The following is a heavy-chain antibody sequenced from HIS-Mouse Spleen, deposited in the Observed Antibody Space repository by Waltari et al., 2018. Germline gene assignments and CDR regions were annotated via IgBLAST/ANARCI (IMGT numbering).Heavy chain of an antibody. CDR2: ISYDGSNK. J-gene: IGHJ4*02. V-gene: IGHV3-30*18. D-gene: IGHD1-26*01. CDR3: AKDRGSQFDY. Sequence: QVQLVESGGGVVQPGRSLRLSCSASGFTFSCFFIHGVRQAPGKGLEWVAVISYDGSNKYYADSVKGRFTISRDNSKNTLYLQMNSLRAEDTAVYYCAKDRGSQFDYWGQGTLVTVSS. CDR1: GFTFSCFF.